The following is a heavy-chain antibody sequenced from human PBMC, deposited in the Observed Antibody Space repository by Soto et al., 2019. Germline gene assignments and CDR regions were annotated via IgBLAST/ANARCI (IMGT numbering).Heavy chain of an antibody. CDR2: IYYSGST. J-gene: IGHJ4*02. CDR3: GISYGDAFGLDY. Sequence: SETLSLTCTVSGGSISSGGYYWSWIRQHPGKGLEWIGYIYYSGSTYYNPSLKSRVTISVDTSKNQFSLKLSSVTAADTAVYYSGISYGDAFGLDYWGQGTLVTVSS. D-gene: IGHD4-17*01. CDR1: GGSISSGGYY. V-gene: IGHV4-31*03.